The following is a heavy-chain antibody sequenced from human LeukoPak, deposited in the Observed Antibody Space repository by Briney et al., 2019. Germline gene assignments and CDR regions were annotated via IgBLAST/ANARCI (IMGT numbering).Heavy chain of an antibody. CDR1: GFIFTDYS. J-gene: IGHJ4*02. CDR3: ARESYCGSAAKGFDS. D-gene: IGHD6-13*01. Sequence: PGGSLRLSCAASGFIFTDYSLNWVRQAPGKGLEWVSYIDRTSSNIYYPDSVKGRFTVSRDNAKNSLYLQMNSLRDEDTAVYYCARESYCGSAAKGFDSWGQGTLVTVSS. V-gene: IGHV3-48*02. CDR2: IDRTSSNI.